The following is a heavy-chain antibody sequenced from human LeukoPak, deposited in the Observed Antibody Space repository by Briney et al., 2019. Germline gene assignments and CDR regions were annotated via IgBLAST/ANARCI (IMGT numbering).Heavy chain of an antibody. Sequence: PGRSLRLSCAASGFTFSSYWMSWVRQAPGGGLEWVANIKEDGSEKYYVDSVKGRFTISRDNAKISLYLQMNSLRAEDTAVYYCASQFWWAAVAGTTLDYWGQGTLVTVSS. CDR1: GFTFSSYW. V-gene: IGHV3-7*05. D-gene: IGHD6-19*01. CDR3: ASQFWWAAVAGTTLDY. J-gene: IGHJ4*02. CDR2: IKEDGSEK.